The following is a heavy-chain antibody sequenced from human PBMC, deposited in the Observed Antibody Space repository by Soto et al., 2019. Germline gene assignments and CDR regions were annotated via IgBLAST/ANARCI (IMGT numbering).Heavy chain of an antibody. J-gene: IGHJ4*02. V-gene: IGHV4-34*01. CDR1: GGSFSGYY. CDR3: GKVLVGATGHTDSDS. D-gene: IGHD2-15*01. Sequence: SETLSLTCAVYGGSFSGYYWGWIRQPPGRGLEWIGNIDYNGVTYSNPSLKSRVTISRDTSKNQFSLKLTSVTAADTALYYCGKVLVGATGHTDSDSWGPGALVTVSS. CDR2: IDYNGVT.